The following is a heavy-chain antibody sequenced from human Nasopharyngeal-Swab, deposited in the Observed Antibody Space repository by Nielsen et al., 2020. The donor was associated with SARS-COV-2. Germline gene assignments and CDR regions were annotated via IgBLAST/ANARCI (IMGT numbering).Heavy chain of an antibody. CDR1: GGSSSGYY. CDR3: ARGLYYYGSGRAVP. V-gene: IGHV4-34*01. CDR2: INHSGST. D-gene: IGHD3-10*01. Sequence: SETLSLTCAVYGGSSSGYYWSWIRQPPGKGLEWIGEINHSGSTNYNPSLKSRVTISVDTSKNQFSLKLSSVTAADTAVYYCARGLYYYGSGRAVPWGQGTLVTVSS. J-gene: IGHJ5*02.